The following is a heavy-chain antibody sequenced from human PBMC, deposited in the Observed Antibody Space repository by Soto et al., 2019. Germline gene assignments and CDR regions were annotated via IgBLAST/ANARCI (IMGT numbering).Heavy chain of an antibody. V-gene: IGHV4-61*08. CDR2: ISYSGGT. D-gene: IGHD3-10*01. CDR3: ARMSYYGSGQGRSMDV. CDR1: GDSVSSSDYY. Sequence: QVQLQESGPGLVKPSETLSLTCTVSGDSVSSSDYYWMWIRQPPGKGLEWLGYISYSGGTNHNPSLKSRASLSADTYKNQYHPKLSSVIAADTAVNYCARMSYYGSGQGRSMDVCGQGSTVAVSS. J-gene: IGHJ6*02.